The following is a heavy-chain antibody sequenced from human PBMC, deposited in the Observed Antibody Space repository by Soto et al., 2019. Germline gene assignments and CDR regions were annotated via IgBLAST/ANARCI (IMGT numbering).Heavy chain of an antibody. D-gene: IGHD6-13*01. CDR1: GDSVRGGDND. Sequence: KPSETLSLTCSVSGDSVRGGDNDWSWIRQSPGKGLEWIGHSGSTNYNPSLESRASISVDASKNQFFLNLTSVIAADTAVYYCARVTYRSSCFPFDVWGRGILVTVSS. V-gene: IGHV4-30-4*01. J-gene: IGHJ4*02. CDR3: ARVTYRSSCFPFDV. CDR2: SGST.